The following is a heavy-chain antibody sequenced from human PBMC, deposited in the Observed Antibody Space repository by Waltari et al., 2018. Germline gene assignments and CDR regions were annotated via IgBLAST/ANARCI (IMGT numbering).Heavy chain of an antibody. CDR3: AKDDRYPDDVFGL. V-gene: IGHV3-23*01. Sequence: EVQLMESGGGLVQPGGSLRLSCSASALTFSTYVINWVRQAPGKGLGWVGSISGSGAEWYAESVRGRFTISRDNPKNTVFLQMNSLRVEDTALYYCAKDDRYPDDVFGLWGLGTMVTVSS. CDR2: ISGSGAE. D-gene: IGHD2-2*02. CDR1: ALTFSTYV. J-gene: IGHJ3*01.